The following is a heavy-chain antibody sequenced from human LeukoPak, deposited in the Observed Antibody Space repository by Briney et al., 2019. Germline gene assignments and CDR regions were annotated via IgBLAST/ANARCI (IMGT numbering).Heavy chain of an antibody. CDR2: ISSSSSYI. J-gene: IGHJ4*02. V-gene: IGHV3-21*04. Sequence: GGSLRLSCAASGFSFSTYAMYWVRQAPGKGLEWVSSISSSSSYIYYADSVKGRFTISRDNAKNSLYLQMNSLRAEDTAVYYCARRAGGYSHPYDYWGQGTLVTVSS. D-gene: IGHD4-23*01. CDR3: ARRAGGYSHPYDY. CDR1: GFSFSTYA.